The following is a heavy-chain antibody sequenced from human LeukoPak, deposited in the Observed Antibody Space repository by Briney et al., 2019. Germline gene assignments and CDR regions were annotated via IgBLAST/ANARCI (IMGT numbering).Heavy chain of an antibody. CDR3: AKDGQGYYDSNPGAFDI. V-gene: IGHV3-23*01. D-gene: IGHD3-22*01. CDR2: ISGSGAST. CDR1: GFTFSSYA. J-gene: IGHJ3*02. Sequence: GGSLRLSCAASGFTFSSYAMSWVRQAPGKGLEWVSLISGSGASTYYADSVKGRFTISRDNSKNTLYLQMNSLRAEDTAVYYCAKDGQGYYDSNPGAFDIWGQGTMVTVSS.